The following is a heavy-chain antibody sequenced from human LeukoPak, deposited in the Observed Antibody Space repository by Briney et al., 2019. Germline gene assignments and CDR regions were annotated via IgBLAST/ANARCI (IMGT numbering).Heavy chain of an antibody. J-gene: IGHJ6*04. D-gene: IGHD5-12*01. CDR2: ISYDGSNK. V-gene: IGHV3-30*04. CDR1: GFTFSSYA. CDR3: ARDRRGYSGYDSAGMDV. Sequence: PGRSLRLSCAASGFTFSSYAMHWVSQAPGKGLEWVAVISYDGSNKYYADSVKGRFTISRDNSKNTLYLQMNSLKAEDTAVYYCARDRRGYSGYDSAGMDVWGKGTTVTVSS.